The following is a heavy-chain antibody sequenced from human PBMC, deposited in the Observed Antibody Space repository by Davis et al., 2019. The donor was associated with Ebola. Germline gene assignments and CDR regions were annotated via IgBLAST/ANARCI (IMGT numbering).Heavy chain of an antibody. J-gene: IGHJ5*02. CDR3: ARRGTSSWYAGWFDP. CDR1: GYSISSGYY. Sequence: SETLSLTCTVSGYSISSGYYWSWIRQPPGKGLEWIGYIYYSGSTNYNPSLKSRVTISVDTSKNQFSLKLSSVTAADTAMYYCARRGTSSWYAGWFDPWGQGTLVTVSS. D-gene: IGHD6-13*01. CDR2: IYYSGST. V-gene: IGHV4-59*08.